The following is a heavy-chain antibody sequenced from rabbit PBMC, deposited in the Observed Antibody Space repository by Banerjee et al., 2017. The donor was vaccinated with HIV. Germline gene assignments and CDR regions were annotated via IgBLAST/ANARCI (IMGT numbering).Heavy chain of an antibody. J-gene: IGHJ2*01. CDR2: IYIGSSGST. CDR3: ARDRGWGDAFDP. Sequence: QEQLVESGGGLVKPGGTLTLTCKASGIDFSSYYYMCWVRRAPVMGLEWIACIYIGSSGSTYSGSGARGQFPITKSKSSTVAVQIPSLTAADAAAYFCARDRGWGDAFDPWGQGTLVTVS. D-gene: IGHD4-1*01. V-gene: IGHV1S45*01. CDR1: GIDFSSYYY.